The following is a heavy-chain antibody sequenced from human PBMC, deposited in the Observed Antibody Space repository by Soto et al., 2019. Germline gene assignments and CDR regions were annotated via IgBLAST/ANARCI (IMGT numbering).Heavy chain of an antibody. V-gene: IGHV3-30-3*01. CDR3: ARERRRTYYYGMDV. CDR2: ISYDGSNK. Sequence: PGGSVRLSCAASGFTFSSYAMHWVRQAPGKGLEWVAVISYDGSNKYYADSVKGRFTISRDNSKNTLYLQMNSLRAEDTAVYYCARERRRTYYYGMDVWGQGTTVTVSS. CDR1: GFTFSSYA. J-gene: IGHJ6*02.